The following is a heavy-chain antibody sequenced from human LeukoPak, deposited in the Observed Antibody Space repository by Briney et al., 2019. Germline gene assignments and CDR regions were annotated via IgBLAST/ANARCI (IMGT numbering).Heavy chain of an antibody. V-gene: IGHV3-48*04. D-gene: IGHD3-22*01. Sequence: PGGSLRLSCAASGFTFSSYAMSWVRQAPGKGLEWVSYISSSSSTIYYADSVKGRFTISRDNAKNTVYLHLNSLRVEDTAVYYCARGDYYDSSGYYGVVGADAFDIWGQGTMVTVSS. CDR2: ISSSSSTI. CDR3: ARGDYYDSSGYYGVVGADAFDI. J-gene: IGHJ3*02. CDR1: GFTFSSYA.